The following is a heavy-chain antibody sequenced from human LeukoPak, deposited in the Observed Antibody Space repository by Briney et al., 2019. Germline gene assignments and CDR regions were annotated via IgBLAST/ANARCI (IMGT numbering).Heavy chain of an antibody. D-gene: IGHD2-2*01. CDR2: IFYSGTT. CDR1: GYSINNYYY. V-gene: IGHV4-38-2*01. J-gene: IGHJ5*02. Sequence: SSETLSLTCAVSGYSINNYYYWGWIRQPPGKGLEWIGSIFYSGTTYYNPSLKSRVTISLDTSKNQFSLKLTSVTAADTAVYYCARHDCGDTNCYINWFDPWGQGTLVTASS. CDR3: ARHDCGDTNCYINWFDP.